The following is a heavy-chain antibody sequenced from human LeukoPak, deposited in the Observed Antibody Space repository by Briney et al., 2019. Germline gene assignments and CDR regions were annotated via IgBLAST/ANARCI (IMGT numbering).Heavy chain of an antibody. CDR3: ARDPRNPDYYGSGPTPEYYFDY. J-gene: IGHJ4*02. CDR2: IYHSGST. D-gene: IGHD3-10*01. Sequence: PSETLSLTCTVSGGSISSGGYYWSWIRQPPGKGLEWIGYIYHSGSTYYNPSLKSRVTISVDRSKNQFSLKLSSVTAADMAVYYCARDPRNPDYYGSGPTPEYYFDYWGQGTLVTVSS. V-gene: IGHV4-30-2*01. CDR1: GGSISSGGYY.